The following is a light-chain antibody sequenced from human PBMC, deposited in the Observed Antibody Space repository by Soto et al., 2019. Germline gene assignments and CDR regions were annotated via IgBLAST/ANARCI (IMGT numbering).Light chain of an antibody. J-gene: IGKJ4*01. CDR3: QQYDNLP. Sequence: DIQMTQSPSSLSASVGDRVTITCQASQDISNYLNWYQQKPGKAPKLLIYDASNLETGVPSRFSESGYGTDFTFTISSLQPEDIETYYCQQYDNLPFGGGTKVEIK. V-gene: IGKV1-33*01. CDR1: QDISNY. CDR2: DAS.